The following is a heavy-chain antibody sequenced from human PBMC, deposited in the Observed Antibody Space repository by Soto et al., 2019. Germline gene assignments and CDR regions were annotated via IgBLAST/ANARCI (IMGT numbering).Heavy chain of an antibody. CDR2: IYYSGYT. CDR3: ARAYYDTSGYSLDP. CDR1: GGSISSSSYY. Sequence: SETLSLTCTVSGGSISSSSYYWGWIRQPPGKGLEWIGSIYYSGYTYYNPSLKSRVTISVDTSKNQFSLKLNSVTAADTAVYYCARAYYDTSGYSLDPWGQGTLVTVSS. D-gene: IGHD3-22*01. V-gene: IGHV4-39*07. J-gene: IGHJ5*02.